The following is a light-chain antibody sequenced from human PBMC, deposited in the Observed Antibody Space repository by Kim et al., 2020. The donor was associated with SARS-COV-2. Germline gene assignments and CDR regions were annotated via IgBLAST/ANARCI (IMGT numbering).Light chain of an antibody. CDR3: QQYNSPWT. Sequence: DIQLTQSPSSLSASVGDRVTITCRASQSLSGWLAWYQQRPGKAPKLLIYTASTLENGVPSRFSGSGSGTEFTLTISSLQPDDFATYYCQQYNSPWTFGEGTKVDIK. CDR2: TAS. V-gene: IGKV1-5*03. J-gene: IGKJ1*01. CDR1: QSLSGW.